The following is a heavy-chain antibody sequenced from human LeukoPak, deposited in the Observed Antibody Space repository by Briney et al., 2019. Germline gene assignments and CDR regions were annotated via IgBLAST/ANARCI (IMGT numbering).Heavy chain of an antibody. D-gene: IGHD3-3*01. CDR1: GGTFSSYA. CDR3: ARGHSDDFLSGSDYMDV. Sequence: ASVKVSCKASGGTFSSYAISWVRQAPGQGLEWMGWMNPNSGNTGYAQKFQDRVTITRNTSITTAYMELSSLRSEDTAVYYCARGHSDDFLSGSDYMDVWGKGTTVTVSS. V-gene: IGHV1-8*03. CDR2: MNPNSGNT. J-gene: IGHJ6*03.